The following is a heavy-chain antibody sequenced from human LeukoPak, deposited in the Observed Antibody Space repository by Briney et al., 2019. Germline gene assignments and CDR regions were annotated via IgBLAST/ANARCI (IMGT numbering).Heavy chain of an antibody. J-gene: IGHJ4*02. D-gene: IGHD3-16*02. CDR2: ISSGGTTI. CDR1: GFTFSSYE. V-gene: IGHV3-48*03. Sequence: GGSLRLSCAASGFTFSSYEMNWARQAPGKGLEWVSYISSGGTTIYYADSVKGRFTISRDNAKNSLYLQMSSLRAEDTAVHYCAADGLTFGGVIHFWGQGTLVTVSS. CDR3: AADGLTFGGVIHF.